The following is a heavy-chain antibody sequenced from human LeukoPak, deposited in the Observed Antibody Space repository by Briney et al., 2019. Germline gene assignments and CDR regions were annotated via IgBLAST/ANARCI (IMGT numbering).Heavy chain of an antibody. CDR1: GYPFTSYD. D-gene: IGHD3-10*01. V-gene: IGHV1-8*01. CDR3: ATSFGSSTVIITT. CDR2: MNTNNGAT. Sequence: GASVKVSCKASGYPFTSYDINWVRQATGQGLEWMAWMNTNNGATGFEPKFHGRLSMTRDKSITTAYMELSGLTSDDTAVYYCATSFGSSTVIITTWGQGTQVTVSS. J-gene: IGHJ5*02.